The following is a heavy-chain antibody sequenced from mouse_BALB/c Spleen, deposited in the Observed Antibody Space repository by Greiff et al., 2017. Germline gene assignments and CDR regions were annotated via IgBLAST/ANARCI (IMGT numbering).Heavy chain of an antibody. J-gene: IGHJ4*01. CDR1: GYTFTSYN. CDR3: ARGGDYYGSSHDYYAMDY. D-gene: IGHD1-1*01. V-gene: IGHV1-12*01. CDR2: IYPGNGDT. Sequence: QVQLKQPGAELVKPGASVKMSCKASGYTFTSYNMHWVKQTPGQGLEWIGAIYPGNGDTSYNQKFKGKATLTADKSSSTAYMQLSSLTSEDSAVYYCARGGDYYGSSHDYYAMDYWGQGTSVTVSS.